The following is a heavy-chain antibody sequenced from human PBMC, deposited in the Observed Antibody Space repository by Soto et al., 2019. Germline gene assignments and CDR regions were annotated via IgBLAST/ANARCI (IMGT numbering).Heavy chain of an antibody. Sequence: QVELQQWGAGLLKPSETLSLTCGVYGGAFRNYYWIWVRQPPGKGLEWIGEVNHSGEANYNPSLQSRITISLDTSTNKFALKMPSVTAADTAMYFCTRAVRFPRSWFDPWGQGTQVTVSS. CDR1: GGAFRNYY. CDR3: TRAVRFPRSWFDP. J-gene: IGHJ5*02. D-gene: IGHD6-19*01. CDR2: VNHSGEA. V-gene: IGHV4-34*02.